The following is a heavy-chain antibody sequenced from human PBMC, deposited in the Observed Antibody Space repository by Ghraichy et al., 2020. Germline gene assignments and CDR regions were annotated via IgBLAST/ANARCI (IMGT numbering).Heavy chain of an antibody. Sequence: SQTLSLTCTVSGGSISSTTYYWGWIRQPPGKGLEWIGNMYYSGSTYYNPSLKSRVTISVDTSKNQFSLKLSSVTAADTAVYYCARMYTSGWYFVFDIWGQGTMVTVSS. V-gene: IGHV4-39*01. D-gene: IGHD6-19*01. J-gene: IGHJ3*02. CDR3: ARMYTSGWYFVFDI. CDR1: GGSISSTTYY. CDR2: MYYSGST.